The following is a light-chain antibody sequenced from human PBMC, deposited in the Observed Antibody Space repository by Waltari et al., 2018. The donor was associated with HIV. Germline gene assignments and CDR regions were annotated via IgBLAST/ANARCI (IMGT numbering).Light chain of an antibody. V-gene: IGKV1-5*03. CDR1: QTISDW. Sequence: IQMTQSPSTLSASVGDRVAITCRASQTISDWLAWYQQKPGKAPKLLIYKASKLQSGVPSRFSGGGSGTEFTLTISSLQPDDFTTYYCQQYNSFSLTFGGGTKVESK. J-gene: IGKJ4*01. CDR3: QQYNSFSLT. CDR2: KAS.